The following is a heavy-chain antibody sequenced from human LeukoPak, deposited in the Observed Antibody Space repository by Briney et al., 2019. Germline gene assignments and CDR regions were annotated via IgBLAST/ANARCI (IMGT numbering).Heavy chain of an antibody. D-gene: IGHD5-18*01. Sequence: GGSLRLSCAASGFTFSSYAMSWVRQAPGKGLEWVSAISGSGGSTYYADSVKGRLTISRDNSKNTLYLQMNSLRAEDTAVYYCAKDSLDTAMVLYFDYWGQGTLVTVSS. CDR1: GFTFSSYA. V-gene: IGHV3-23*01. CDR3: AKDSLDTAMVLYFDY. J-gene: IGHJ4*02. CDR2: ISGSGGST.